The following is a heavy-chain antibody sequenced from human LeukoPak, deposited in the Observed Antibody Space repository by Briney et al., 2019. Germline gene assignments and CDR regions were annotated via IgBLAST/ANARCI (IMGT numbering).Heavy chain of an antibody. CDR3: ARFMTPQTLYGDFDY. Sequence: PSDTLSLPCTVSGGSISSSSYYWGWIPQPPGKGLAWIGSIYYSGRTYYNPSLKSRVTISVDTSKNQFSLKLSSVTAADTAVYYCARFMTPQTLYGDFDYWGQGTLVTVSS. CDR2: IYYSGRT. CDR1: GGSISSSSYY. D-gene: IGHD4-17*01. J-gene: IGHJ4*02. V-gene: IGHV4-39*01.